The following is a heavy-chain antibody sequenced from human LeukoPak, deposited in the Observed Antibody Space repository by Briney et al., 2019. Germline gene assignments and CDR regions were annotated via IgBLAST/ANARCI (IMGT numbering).Heavy chain of an antibody. V-gene: IGHV4-34*01. Sequence: SETLSLTCAVYGGSFSGYYWSWVRQPPGKGLEWIGEINHSGSTNYNPSLKSRVTISVDTSKNQFSLKLSSVTAADTAVYYCATGGLAAAGTFWGQGTLVTVSS. CDR3: ATGGLAAAGTF. J-gene: IGHJ4*02. D-gene: IGHD6-13*01. CDR1: GGSFSGYY. CDR2: INHSGST.